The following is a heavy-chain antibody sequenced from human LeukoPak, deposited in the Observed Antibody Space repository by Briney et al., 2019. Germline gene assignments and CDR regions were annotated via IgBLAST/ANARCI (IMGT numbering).Heavy chain of an antibody. D-gene: IGHD2-15*01. CDR1: GYSFTTFW. CDR2: IYPGDSET. CDR3: ARQDCSGGSCRFDY. J-gene: IGHJ4*02. V-gene: IGHV5-51*01. Sequence: GESLKISCKGSGYSFTTFWLAWVRQMPGKGLELMGIIYPGDSETIYNPSFQGQVSISADRSVSTAYLQWSSLKASDTAMYYCARQDCSGGSCRFDYWGQGTMVTVSS.